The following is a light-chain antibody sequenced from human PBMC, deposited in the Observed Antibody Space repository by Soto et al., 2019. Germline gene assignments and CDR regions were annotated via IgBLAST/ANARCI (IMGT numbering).Light chain of an antibody. J-gene: IGKJ1*01. V-gene: IGKV3-20*01. CDR3: HQYGSSPWT. CDR2: GAS. CDR1: QTVSSNY. Sequence: EIGLTQSPGILSLSPGERVTLSCRASQTVSSNYLAWYQQKPGQAPRLLIYGASSRATGIPDRFGGSGSGTDFTLTISRLEPEDVAVFYCHQYGSSPWTFGQGTKVEIK.